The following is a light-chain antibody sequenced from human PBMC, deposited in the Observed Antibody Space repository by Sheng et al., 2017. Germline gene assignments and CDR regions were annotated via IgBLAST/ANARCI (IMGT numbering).Light chain of an antibody. CDR3: QQYHTFWT. CDR1: QCIRTS. Sequence: DVQMTQSPSTLSASVGDSVTITCRASQCIRTSLAWYQQKPGKAPKPLIFKTSILESGVPSRFSGSGSGTEFTLTISRLQPDDFATYYCQQYHTFWTFGQGTKVEIK. V-gene: IGKV1-5*03. CDR2: KTS. J-gene: IGKJ1*01.